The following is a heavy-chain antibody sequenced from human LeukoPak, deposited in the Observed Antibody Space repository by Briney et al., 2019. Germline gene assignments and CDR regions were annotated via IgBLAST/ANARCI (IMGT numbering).Heavy chain of an antibody. Sequence: PSETLSLTCTVSGRSISRGSYDWGWIRQPAGKGLEWIGRIYTSGSTNYNPSLETRFTISVDTSKNQFSLRLSSVTAADTAVYYCARQPVYYYYGMDVWGQGTTVAGSS. CDR3: ARQPVYYYYGMDV. CDR2: IYTSGST. V-gene: IGHV4-61*02. CDR1: GRSISRGSYD. J-gene: IGHJ6*02. D-gene: IGHD1-14*01.